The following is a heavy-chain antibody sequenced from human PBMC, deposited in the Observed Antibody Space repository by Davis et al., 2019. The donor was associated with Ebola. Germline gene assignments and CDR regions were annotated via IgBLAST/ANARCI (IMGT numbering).Heavy chain of an antibody. CDR3: AKGGPGKEEFEL. D-gene: IGHD1-7*01. V-gene: IGHV3-30*04. J-gene: IGHJ4*02. Sequence: GESLKISCATSGFHFSNYAMHWVRQPPDKGLEWVAVASHDGTTTYYEDSVKGRFTISRDNSKNTLYLQLNRLRTEDTAVYFCAKGGPGKEEFELWGQGNL. CDR1: GFHFSNYA. CDR2: ASHDGTTT.